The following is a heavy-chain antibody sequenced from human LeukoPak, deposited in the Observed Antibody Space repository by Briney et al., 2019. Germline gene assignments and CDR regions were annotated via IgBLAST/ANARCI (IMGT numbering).Heavy chain of an antibody. CDR3: ARVYLRRGSGWYYFDY. J-gene: IGHJ4*02. D-gene: IGHD6-19*01. CDR1: GYTFTDYY. V-gene: IGHV1-2*06. Sequence: ASVTVPCKASGYTFTDYYIHWVRQAPGQGLEWMGRINPNSGGTNYAQKFQGRVTMTRDTSISTAYMELSRLRSDDTAFYYCARVYLRRGSGWYYFDYWGQGTLVTVSS. CDR2: INPNSGGT.